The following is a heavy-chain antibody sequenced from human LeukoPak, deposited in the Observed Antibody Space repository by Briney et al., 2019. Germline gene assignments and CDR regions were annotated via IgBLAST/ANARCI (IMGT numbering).Heavy chain of an antibody. Sequence: GGSLRLSCVGSEFTFSSYAMSWVRQAPGKGLEWVSSTSGRGDTTYYADSVKGRFTISKNISKNTLYLQMNSLTAEDTAVYYCTKRDSAWFGPPHFSGRGTLVSVSS. D-gene: IGHD6-19*01. J-gene: IGHJ4*02. CDR2: TSGRGDTT. CDR1: EFTFSSYA. CDR3: TKRDSAWFGPPHF. V-gene: IGHV3-23*01.